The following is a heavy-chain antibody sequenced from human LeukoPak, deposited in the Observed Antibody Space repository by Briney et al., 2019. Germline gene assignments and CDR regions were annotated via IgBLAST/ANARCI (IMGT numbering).Heavy chain of an antibody. Sequence: GGSLRLSCAASGFTFSSYEMMWVRQAPGKVLEWLSYIIPSGSTIYYADSVKGRFTISRDNAKNSLYLQMNSLRVEDTAVYYCARTPYYYYMDVWGKGTTVTISS. CDR3: ARTPYYYYMDV. V-gene: IGHV3-48*03. J-gene: IGHJ6*03. CDR1: GFTFSSYE. CDR2: IIPSGSTI.